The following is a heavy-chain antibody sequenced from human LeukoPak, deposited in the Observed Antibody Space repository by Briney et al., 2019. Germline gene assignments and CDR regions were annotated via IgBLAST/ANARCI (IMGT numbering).Heavy chain of an antibody. CDR1: GFSLSPSGVG. V-gene: IGHV2-5*02. CDR3: AHKEYYALGGLGDSFDY. Sequence: SGPTLMHPTPALTLTCTFSGFSLSPSGVGVGWIRQPPRNALEWLAFIYWDDDKRHSPSLKSRLTITKDTSKNQVVLTMPNMDPVDTATYYCAHKEYYALGGLGDSFDYWGQGTLVTVSS. D-gene: IGHD3-10*01. CDR2: IYWDDDK. J-gene: IGHJ4*02.